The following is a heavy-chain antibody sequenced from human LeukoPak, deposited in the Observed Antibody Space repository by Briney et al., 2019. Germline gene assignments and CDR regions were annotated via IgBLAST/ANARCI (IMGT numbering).Heavy chain of an antibody. D-gene: IGHD2-2*01. CDR3: AKHAGGHDLDALDI. V-gene: IGHV3-23*01. Sequence: GGSLRLSCAASRFTFSSYVMSWVRQSPGKGLEWVSSISRSAGATYYADSVKGRFTISRDNSRNTLSLHMNSLRAEDTAVYFCAKHAGGHDLDALDIWGQGTMVTVSS. CDR1: RFTFSSYV. CDR2: ISRSAGAT. J-gene: IGHJ3*02.